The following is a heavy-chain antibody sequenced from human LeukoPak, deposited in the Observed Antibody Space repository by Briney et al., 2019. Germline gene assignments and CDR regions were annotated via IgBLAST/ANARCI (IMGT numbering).Heavy chain of an antibody. Sequence: PSETLSLTRTVSVGXISSYYWSWLRQLPAKGLEWIGYISYSGSTNHNPSLKSRVNISVDTSRNQFSLKLSSVTAADTAVYYCARPTIEYSSSWYGFNYWGQGTLVTVSS. CDR2: ISYSGST. CDR1: VGXISSYY. D-gene: IGHD6-13*01. CDR3: ARPTIEYSSSWYGFNY. J-gene: IGHJ4*02. V-gene: IGHV4-59*08.